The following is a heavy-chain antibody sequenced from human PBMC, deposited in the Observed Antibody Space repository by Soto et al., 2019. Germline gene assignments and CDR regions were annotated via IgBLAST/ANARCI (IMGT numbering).Heavy chain of an antibody. D-gene: IGHD3-22*01. CDR3: TTGLPSMIISRNDAFDI. Sequence: PVGSLRLSCASSVFTFSNAWMSWVRHSPGKGLEWVGRIKSKTDGGTTDYAAPVKGRFTISRDDSKNTLYLQMNSLKTEDTAVYYCTTGLPSMIISRNDAFDIWGQGTMVTVSS. V-gene: IGHV3-15*01. CDR1: VFTFSNAW. J-gene: IGHJ3*02. CDR2: IKSKTDGGTT.